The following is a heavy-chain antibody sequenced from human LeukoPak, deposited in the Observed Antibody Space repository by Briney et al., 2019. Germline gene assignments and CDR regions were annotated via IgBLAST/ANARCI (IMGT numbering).Heavy chain of an antibody. CDR1: GGTFSSYA. V-gene: IGHV1-69*06. CDR3: ASSNTGTTGFDP. CDR2: IIPIFGTA. Sequence: ASVKVSCKASGGTFSSYAISWVRQAPGQGLEWMGGIIPIFGTANYAQKFQGRVTITADKSTSTAYMELSSLRSEDTAVYYCASSNTGTTGFDPWGQGTLVTVSS. D-gene: IGHD1-7*01. J-gene: IGHJ5*02.